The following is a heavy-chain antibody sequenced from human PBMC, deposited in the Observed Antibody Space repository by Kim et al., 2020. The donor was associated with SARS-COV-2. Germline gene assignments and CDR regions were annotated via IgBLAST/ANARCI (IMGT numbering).Heavy chain of an antibody. J-gene: IGHJ1*01. CDR3: CQSQFPNNCED. V-gene: IGHV3-66*01. D-gene: IGHD2-21*01. CDR1: GFSVSSRF. CDR2: VYNDGTT. Sequence: GGSLRLSCAASGFSVSSRFMSWIRQAPGKGLEWVSIVYNDGTTFYADSLWERFTTSRDDSKSTLYLQVNSLRVEDTAVYFCCQSQFPNNCEDWGQGTLVTVSS.